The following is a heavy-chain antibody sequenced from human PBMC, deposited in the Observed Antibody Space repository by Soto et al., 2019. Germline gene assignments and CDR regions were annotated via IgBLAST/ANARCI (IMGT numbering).Heavy chain of an antibody. D-gene: IGHD3-10*01. J-gene: IGHJ3*02. V-gene: IGHV3-9*01. CDR3: AKVWSSKGLANFFSAFDI. CDR1: GFTFDDYA. CDR2: ISWNSGST. Sequence: EVQLVESGGGLVQPGRSLRLSCAASGFTFDDYAMHWVRQTPGKGLEWVSGISWNSGSTGYADSVKGRFTISRDNARNSLYLQTNSLRAEDTAVYYCAKVWSSKGLANFFSAFDIWGQGTMVTVSS.